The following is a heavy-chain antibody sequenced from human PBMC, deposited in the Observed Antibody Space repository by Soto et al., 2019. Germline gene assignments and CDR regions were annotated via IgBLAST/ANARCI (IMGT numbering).Heavy chain of an antibody. J-gene: IGHJ6*02. CDR3: ARVHGAIRGALDV. CDR1: GYRFETYA. D-gene: IGHD1-26*01. V-gene: IGHV1-18*01. CDR2: ISAYSVDT. Sequence: QVQLVQSGAEVKKPGASVKVSCKASGYRFETYAMTWVSQAPGQGLEWMGWISAYSVDTYSAQKFQDRLTMTKDTSTVTAYMELRSLTSDDTSVYYCARVHGAIRGALDVWGQGTTVTVSS.